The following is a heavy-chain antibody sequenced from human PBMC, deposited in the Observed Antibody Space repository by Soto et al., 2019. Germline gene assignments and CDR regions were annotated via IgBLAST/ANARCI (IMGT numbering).Heavy chain of an antibody. Sequence: ASVKVSCKASGHTFTGYYMHWVRQAPGQGLEWMGWINPNSGGTNYAQKFQGRVTMTRDTSISTAYMELSRLRSDDTAVYYCARVRSGSSRSSAFDIWGQGTMVTVSS. CDR2: INPNSGGT. V-gene: IGHV1-2*02. D-gene: IGHD1-26*01. J-gene: IGHJ3*02. CDR3: ARVRSGSSRSSAFDI. CDR1: GHTFTGYY.